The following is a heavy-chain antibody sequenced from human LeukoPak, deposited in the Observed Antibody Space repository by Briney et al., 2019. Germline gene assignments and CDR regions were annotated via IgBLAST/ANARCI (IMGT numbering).Heavy chain of an antibody. D-gene: IGHD5-18*01. CDR1: GYSISSGFY. Sequence: ASETLSPTCAVSGYSISSGFYWGWIRQPPGKGLEWIGSIYRSGTTYYNPSLKSRVTISVDTSKNQFSLKLSSVTAADTAVYYCAVKIQLWSYFDYWGQGTLVTVSS. CDR3: AVKIQLWSYFDY. CDR2: IYRSGTT. V-gene: IGHV4-38-2*01. J-gene: IGHJ4*02.